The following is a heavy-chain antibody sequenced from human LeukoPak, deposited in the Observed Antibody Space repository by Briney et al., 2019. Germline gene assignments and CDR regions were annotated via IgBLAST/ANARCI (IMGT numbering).Heavy chain of an antibody. CDR1: GFTFSDHY. CDR2: TRNKANGYTT. CDR3: VRVRYSGGWFPFDY. J-gene: IGHJ4*02. D-gene: IGHD6-19*01. Sequence: GGSLRLSCAVSGFTFSDHYMDWVRQTAGKGLEWVARTRNKANGYTTEYAASAKDRFTISRDDSKNSLVLQMNSLKTEDTAVYYCVRVRYSGGWFPFDYWGQGTLVTVSP. V-gene: IGHV3-72*01.